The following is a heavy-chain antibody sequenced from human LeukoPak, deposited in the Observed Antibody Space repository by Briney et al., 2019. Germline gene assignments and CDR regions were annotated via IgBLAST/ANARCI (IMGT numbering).Heavy chain of an antibody. J-gene: IGHJ4*02. D-gene: IGHD1-26*01. V-gene: IGHV2-70*04. CDR3: ARISPENYSGSYPFDY. CDR1: GFSLSTSGMR. CDR2: IDWDDYK. Sequence: SGPTLLNPTQTLTLTCTFSGFSLSTSGMRVNWIRQPPGKALEWLSRIDWDDYKFYSTSLKTRLTISKDTSKNQVVLTMTNMDPVDTATYYCARISPENYSGSYPFDYWGQGTLVTVSS.